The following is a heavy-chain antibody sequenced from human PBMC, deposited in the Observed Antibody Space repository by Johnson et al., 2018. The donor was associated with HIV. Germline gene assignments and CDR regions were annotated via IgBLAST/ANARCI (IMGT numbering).Heavy chain of an antibody. D-gene: IGHD1-26*01. J-gene: IGHJ3*01. Sequence: VQLVASGGGFVQPGRSLRLSCAASGFTFDDYAMHWVRQAPGKGLEWVSGISWNSGSIGYADSVKGRFTISRDNAKNSLYLQMNSLRAEDTAVYYCAKDRSMDDAFDVWGQGTIVTVSS. V-gene: IGHV3-9*01. CDR1: GFTFDDYA. CDR3: AKDRSMDDAFDV. CDR2: ISWNSGSI.